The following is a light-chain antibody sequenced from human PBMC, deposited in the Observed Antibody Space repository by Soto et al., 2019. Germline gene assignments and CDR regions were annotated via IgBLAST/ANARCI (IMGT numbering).Light chain of an antibody. CDR1: SSNIGAGYD. J-gene: IGLJ1*01. CDR2: GNS. V-gene: IGLV1-40*01. CDR3: QSYDSSLSGGV. Sequence: QSALTQPPSVSGAPGQRVTISCTGSSSNIGAGYDVHWYQQLPGTAPKLLIYGNSNRPSGVPDRFSGSKPGTSASLAITGLQAEDEADYYCQSYDSSLSGGVFGTGT.